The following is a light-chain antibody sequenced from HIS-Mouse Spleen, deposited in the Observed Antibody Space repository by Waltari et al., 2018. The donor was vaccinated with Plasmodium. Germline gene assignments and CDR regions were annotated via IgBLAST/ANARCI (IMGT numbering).Light chain of an antibody. CDR1: QRVSSN. CDR2: GSS. Sequence: EIVMTQSPATLSVSPGERATLSCRASQRVSSNLDWYQQKPGQTPRHLIYGSSTRDTGSPARFSGSVSGTEFTPTSSSLQSEDFAVYYCQQYNNWSFTFGPGTKVDIK. V-gene: IGKV3-15*01. CDR3: QQYNNWSFT. J-gene: IGKJ3*01.